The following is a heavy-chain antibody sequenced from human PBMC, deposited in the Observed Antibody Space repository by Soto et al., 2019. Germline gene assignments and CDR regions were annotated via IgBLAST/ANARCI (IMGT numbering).Heavy chain of an antibody. CDR1: GYTFTSYG. CDR3: GRDFPEFVVVVIPSRWFDP. D-gene: IGHD3-22*01. V-gene: IGHV1-18*01. J-gene: IGHJ5*02. Sequence: ASVKVSCKASGYTFTSYGISWVRQAPGQGLEWMGWISAYNGNTNYAQKLQGRVTMTTGTSTSTAYMELRSLRSDDTAVYYCGRDFPEFVVVVIPSRWFDPWGQGTLVTVSS. CDR2: ISAYNGNT.